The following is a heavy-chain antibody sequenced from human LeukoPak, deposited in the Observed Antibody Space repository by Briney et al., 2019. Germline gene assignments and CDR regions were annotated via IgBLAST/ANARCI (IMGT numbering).Heavy chain of an antibody. V-gene: IGHV3-30*02. D-gene: IGHD6-13*01. J-gene: IGHJ4*02. Sequence: PGGSLRLSCAASGFTFSSYGMHWVRQAPGKGLEWVAFIRYDGSNKYYADSVKGRFTISRDNSKNTLYLQMNSLRAEDTAVYYCAKPGIAAGRYYFDYWGQGTLVTVSS. CDR3: AKPGIAAGRYYFDY. CDR1: GFTFSSYG. CDR2: IRYDGSNK.